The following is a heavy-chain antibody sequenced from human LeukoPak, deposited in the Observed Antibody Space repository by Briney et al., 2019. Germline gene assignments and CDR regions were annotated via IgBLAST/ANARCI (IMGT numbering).Heavy chain of an antibody. Sequence: SETLSLTCTVSGGSISSGGYYWSWIRQHPGKGLEWIGYIYYSGSTYYNPSLKSRVTISVDTSKNQFSLKLSSVTAADTAAYYCAREGSGPYCSSTSCFGWFDPWGQGTLVTVSS. D-gene: IGHD2-2*01. CDR3: AREGSGPYCSSTSCFGWFDP. J-gene: IGHJ5*02. V-gene: IGHV4-31*03. CDR2: IYYSGST. CDR1: GGSISSGGYY.